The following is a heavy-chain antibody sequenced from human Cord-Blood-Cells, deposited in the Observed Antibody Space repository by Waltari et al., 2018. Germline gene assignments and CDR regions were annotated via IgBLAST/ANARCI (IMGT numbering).Heavy chain of an antibody. D-gene: IGHD5-12*01. CDR2: INHSGST. CDR3: ARISVDIVATNDY. J-gene: IGHJ4*02. V-gene: IGHV4-34*01. CDR1: GGSFSGYY. Sequence: QVQLQQWGAGLLKPSETLSLTCAVYGGSFSGYYWSWIRQPPGKGLEWIGEINHSGSTNYNPSLKSRVTISVDTSKKQFSLKLSSVTAADTAVYYCARISVDIVATNDYWGQGTLVTVSS.